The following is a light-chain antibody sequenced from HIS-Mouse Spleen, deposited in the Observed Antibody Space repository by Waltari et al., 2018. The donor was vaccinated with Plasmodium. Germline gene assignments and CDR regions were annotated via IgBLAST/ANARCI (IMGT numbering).Light chain of an antibody. V-gene: IGLV2-11*01. CDR1: SSDVGGYNY. CDR3: CSYAGSYKWV. CDR2: DVS. J-gene: IGLJ3*02. Sequence: QSALTQPRSVSGSPGQSVTISCTRTSSDVGGYNYLSWSHQHPCKAPKLMIYDVSKRPSGVPDRFSGSKSGNTASLTISGLQAEDEADYYCCSYAGSYKWVFGGGTKLTVL.